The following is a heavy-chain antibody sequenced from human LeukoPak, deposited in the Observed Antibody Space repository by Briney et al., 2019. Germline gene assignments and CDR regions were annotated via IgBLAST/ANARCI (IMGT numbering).Heavy chain of an antibody. J-gene: IGHJ4*02. CDR3: ARFAETYSSSSAGY. V-gene: IGHV3-33*01. D-gene: IGHD6-6*01. CDR1: GFTFSSYG. Sequence: PGGSLRLSCAASGFTFSSYGMHWVRQAPGKGLEWVAVIWYDGSNKYYADSVKGRFTISRDNSKNTLYLQMNSLRAEDTAVYYCARFAETYSSSSAGYWGQGTLVTVSS. CDR2: IWYDGSNK.